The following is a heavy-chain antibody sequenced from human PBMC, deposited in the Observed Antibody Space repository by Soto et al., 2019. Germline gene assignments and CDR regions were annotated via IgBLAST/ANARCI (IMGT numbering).Heavy chain of an antibody. CDR2: ISGSGGST. CDR3: AKDLTRGIRAAAATPDP. V-gene: IGHV3-23*01. CDR1: GFTFSSYA. D-gene: IGHD6-13*01. Sequence: PGGSLRLSCAASGFTFSSYAMSWVRQAPGKGLEWVSAISGSGGSTYYADSVKGRFTISRDNSKNTLYLQMNSLRAEDTAVYYCAKDLTRGIRAAAATPDPWGQGTLVTVSS. J-gene: IGHJ5*02.